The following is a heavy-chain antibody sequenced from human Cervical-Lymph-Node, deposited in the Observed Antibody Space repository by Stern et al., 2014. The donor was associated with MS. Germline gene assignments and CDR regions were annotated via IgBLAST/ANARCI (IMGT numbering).Heavy chain of an antibody. CDR2: ISPYNGNT. Sequence: VQLVQSGSEVKMPGASVTVSCKASGYTFTSYGISWVRQAPGQGLEWMGLISPYNGNTNSAQRFQARITMTTDTSTSTAYMELTNLRSDDTAVYYCARDPMTYAITDWYFDLWGRGTLVTVSS. CDR1: GYTFTSYG. D-gene: IGHD2-8*01. V-gene: IGHV1-18*01. J-gene: IGHJ2*01. CDR3: ARDPMTYAITDWYFDL.